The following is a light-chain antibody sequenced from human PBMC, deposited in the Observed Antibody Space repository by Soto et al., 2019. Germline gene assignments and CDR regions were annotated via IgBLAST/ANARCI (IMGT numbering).Light chain of an antibody. Sequence: SYELTQPPSVSVAPGKTARITCGGDNIGSKSVHWYQQKPGQAPVLVIYYDSDRPSGIPERISGSNSGNTATLTISRVEARDEADYYCQVRDSSGDHYVFGTGTKLTVL. J-gene: IGLJ1*01. CDR3: QVRDSSGDHYV. CDR1: NIGSKS. V-gene: IGLV3-21*04. CDR2: YDS.